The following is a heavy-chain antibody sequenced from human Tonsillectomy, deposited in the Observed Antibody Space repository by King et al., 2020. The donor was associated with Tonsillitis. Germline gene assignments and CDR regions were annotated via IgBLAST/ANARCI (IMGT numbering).Heavy chain of an antibody. V-gene: IGHV4-34*01. CDR1: GGSFSNYY. CDR3: ARGAHTGNVGPTTEHDAFDI. CDR2: ISHSGST. Sequence: VQLQQWGAELLKPSETLSLTCAVYGGSFSNYYWTWIRQPPGKGLEWIGSISHSGSTNYTPSLKSRVTISVYTSKNQFSRNLTSVTAADTAVYYCARGAHTGNVGPTTEHDAFDIWGQGTMVTVSS. J-gene: IGHJ3*02. D-gene: IGHD1-26*01.